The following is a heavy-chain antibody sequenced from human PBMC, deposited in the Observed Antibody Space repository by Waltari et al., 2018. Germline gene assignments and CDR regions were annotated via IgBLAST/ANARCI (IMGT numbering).Heavy chain of an antibody. J-gene: IGHJ5*02. Sequence: QVQLVQSGAEVKKPGASVKVSCKASGYTFTGYYMHWVRQAPGQGLEWMGCSNPNRGGTNYAQNFQGRVTMTRDTSISTAYMELSRLRSDDTAVYYCARNRRNQLPANNWFDPWGQGTLVTVSS. CDR3: ARNRRNQLPANNWFDP. CDR1: GYTFTGYY. V-gene: IGHV1-2*02. CDR2: SNPNRGGT. D-gene: IGHD2-2*01.